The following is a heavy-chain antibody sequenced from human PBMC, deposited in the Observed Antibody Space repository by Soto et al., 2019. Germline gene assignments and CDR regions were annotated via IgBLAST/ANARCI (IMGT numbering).Heavy chain of an antibody. V-gene: IGHV3-15*07. CDR3: TTAWLPYESDAFDI. CDR2: IKSKTDGGTT. D-gene: IGHD3-22*01. Sequence: PGGSLRLSCAASGLTFSNAWMNWVRQAPGKGLEWVGRIKSKTDGGTTDYAAPVKGRFTISRDDSKNTLCLQMNSLKTEDTAVYYCTTAWLPYESDAFDIWGQGTMVTVS. CDR1: GLTFSNAW. J-gene: IGHJ3*02.